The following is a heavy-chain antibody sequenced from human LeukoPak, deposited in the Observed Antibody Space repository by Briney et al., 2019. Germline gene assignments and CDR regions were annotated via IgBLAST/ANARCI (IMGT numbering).Heavy chain of an antibody. CDR1: GYTFTSYD. V-gene: IGHV1-8*01. CDR2: MNPNSGNT. D-gene: IGHD2-2*01. Sequence: ASVKVSCKASGYTFTSYDTNWVRQATGQGLEWMGWMNPNSGNTGYAQKFQGRVTMTRNTSISTAYMELSSLRSEDTAVYYCARGGSCSSTSCYEDYYYYMDVWGKGTTVTVSS. J-gene: IGHJ6*03. CDR3: ARGGSCSSTSCYEDYYYYMDV.